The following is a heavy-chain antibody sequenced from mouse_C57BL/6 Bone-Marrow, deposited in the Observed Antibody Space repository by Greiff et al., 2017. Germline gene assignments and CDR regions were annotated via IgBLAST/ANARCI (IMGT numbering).Heavy chain of an antibody. V-gene: IGHV1-54*01. CDR2: INPGSGGT. J-gene: IGHJ4*01. CDR3: ARSGDDYAYYYAMDY. Sequence: QVQLQQSGAELVRPGTSVKVSCKASGYAFTNYLIEWVKQRPGQGLEWIGVINPGSGGTNYNEKFKGKATLTADKSSSTAYMQLSSLTSEDSAVYFCARSGDDYAYYYAMDYWGQGTSVTVSS. CDR1: GYAFTNYL. D-gene: IGHD2-4*01.